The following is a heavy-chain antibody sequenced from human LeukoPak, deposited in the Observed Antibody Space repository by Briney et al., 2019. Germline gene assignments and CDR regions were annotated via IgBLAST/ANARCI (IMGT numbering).Heavy chain of an antibody. J-gene: IGHJ3*02. CDR3: AREEALDAFDI. CDR2: IYYSGST. CDR1: GGSISSGDYY. V-gene: IGHV4-30-4*08. Sequence: SETLSLTSTVSGGSISSGDYYWSWIRQPPGKGLEWIGYIYYSGSTYYNPSLKSRVTISVDTSKNQFSLKLSSVTAADTAVYYCAREEALDAFDIWGQGTMVTVSS.